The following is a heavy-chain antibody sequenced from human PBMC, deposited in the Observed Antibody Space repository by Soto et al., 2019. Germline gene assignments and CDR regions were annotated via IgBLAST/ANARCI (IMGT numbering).Heavy chain of an antibody. V-gene: IGHV3-21*01. D-gene: IGHD2-8*01. CDR3: ARSQRNGAMDV. CDR2: ITSGSSFI. CDR1: TFTTNTYS. Sequence: EAHLVESGGGLVKPGGSLRVSCVASTFTTNTYSLNWVRQAPGKGLEWVSSITSGSSFIDYADSVKGRFTISRDDAKNSLFLQMSSLRADDTAVYYCARSQRNGAMDVWGQGTTVTVSS. J-gene: IGHJ6*02.